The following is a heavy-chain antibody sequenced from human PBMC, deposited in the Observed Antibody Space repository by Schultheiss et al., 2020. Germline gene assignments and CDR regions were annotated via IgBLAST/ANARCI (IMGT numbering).Heavy chain of an antibody. D-gene: IGHD6-13*01. CDR3: AKDTEEKYSSSWYYYYYGMDV. Sequence: GGSLRLSCAASGFTFSSYGMHWVRQAPGKGLEWVAVISYDGSNKYYADSVKGRFTISRDNSKNTLYLQMNSLRAEDTAVYYCAKDTEEKYSSSWYYYYYGMDVWGQGTTVTVSS. V-gene: IGHV3-30*18. J-gene: IGHJ6*02. CDR2: ISYDGSNK. CDR1: GFTFSSYG.